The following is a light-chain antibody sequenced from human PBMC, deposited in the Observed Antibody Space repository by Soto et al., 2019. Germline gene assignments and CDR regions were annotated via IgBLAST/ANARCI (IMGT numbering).Light chain of an antibody. CDR2: AAF. Sequence: IQLTQSPSFLSASVGDRVTITCRASQGIDSHLAWYQQEPGKAPKLLIYAAFFLQSGVPSRFSGSGSGTDFTLTISSLQPEDFATYYCLQDYNYPRTFGQGTKVDIK. V-gene: IGKV1-6*01. CDR3: LQDYNYPRT. CDR1: QGIDSH. J-gene: IGKJ1*01.